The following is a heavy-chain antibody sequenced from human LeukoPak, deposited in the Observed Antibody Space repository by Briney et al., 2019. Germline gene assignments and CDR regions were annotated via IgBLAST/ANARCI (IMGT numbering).Heavy chain of an antibody. CDR2: IRYDGSNK. CDR1: GFTFSSYG. V-gene: IGHV3-30*02. J-gene: IGHJ4*02. CDR3: ATHSSGWYHFDY. D-gene: IGHD6-19*01. Sequence: GGSLRLSCAASGFTFSSYGMHWVRQAPGKGLEWVAFIRYDGSNKYYADSVKGRFTIPRDNSKNTLYLQMNSLRAEDTAVYYCATHSSGWYHFDYWGQGTLVTVSS.